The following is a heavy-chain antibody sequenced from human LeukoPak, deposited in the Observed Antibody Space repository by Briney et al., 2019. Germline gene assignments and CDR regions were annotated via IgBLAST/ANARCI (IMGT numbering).Heavy chain of an antibody. CDR2: IIPILGIA. CDR3: ARDSSIVVVPAAIGSGYYFDY. V-gene: IGHV1-69*04. CDR1: GGTFSSYT. D-gene: IGHD2-2*01. Sequence: SVKVSCKASGGTFSSYTISWVRQAPGQGLEWMGRIIPILGIANYAQKLQGRVTITADKSTSTAYMELSSLRSEDTAVYYCARDSSIVVVPAAIGSGYYFDYWGQGTLVTVSS. J-gene: IGHJ4*02.